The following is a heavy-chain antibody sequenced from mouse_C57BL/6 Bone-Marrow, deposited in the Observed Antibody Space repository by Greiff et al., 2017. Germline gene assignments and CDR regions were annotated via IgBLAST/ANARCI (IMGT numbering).Heavy chain of an antibody. CDR3: TTPFTTVVAMRAY. D-gene: IGHD1-1*01. V-gene: IGHV14-1*01. J-gene: IGHJ3*01. CDR1: GFNIKDYY. CDR2: IDPEDGDT. Sequence: VQLQQSGAELVRPGASVKLSCTASGFNIKDYYMHWVKQRPEQGLEWIGRIDPEDGDTEYAPKFQGKATMTADTSSNTAYLQLSSLTSEDTAVYYCTTPFTTVVAMRAYWGQGTLVTVSA.